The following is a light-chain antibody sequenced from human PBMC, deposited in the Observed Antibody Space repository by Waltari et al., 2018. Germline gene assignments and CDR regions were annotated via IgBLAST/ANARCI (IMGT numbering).Light chain of an antibody. V-gene: IGKV3-20*01. Sequence: EIVLTQSPGTLSLSPGERATLSCRASQSVSRSLAWYQQKSGQAPRLLIYGASSRATGVPDMFSGSGSGTDFSLTISRLEPEDFAVYYCQHYVRLPVTFGQGTKVEIK. CDR3: QHYVRLPVT. J-gene: IGKJ1*01. CDR1: QSVSRS. CDR2: GAS.